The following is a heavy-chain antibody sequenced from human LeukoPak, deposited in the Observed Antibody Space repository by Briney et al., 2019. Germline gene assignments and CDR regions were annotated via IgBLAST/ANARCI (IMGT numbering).Heavy chain of an antibody. CDR3: AKGTYSSGSPLDY. CDR2: ITGSGVTT. D-gene: IGHD6-19*01. V-gene: IGHV3-23*01. Sequence: PWGSLRLSCAVSGFTFSSYAMNWVRQAPGKGLEWVSEITGSGVTTYYADSVKGRFTISRDNSKNTLYLRMNSLRAEDTAVYYCAKGTYSSGSPLDYWGQGTLVTVSS. CDR1: GFTFSSYA. J-gene: IGHJ4*02.